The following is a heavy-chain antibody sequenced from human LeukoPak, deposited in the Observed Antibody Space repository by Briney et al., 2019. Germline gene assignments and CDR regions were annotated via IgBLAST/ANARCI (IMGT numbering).Heavy chain of an antibody. CDR2: INPSGGST. V-gene: IGHV1-46*01. Sequence: ASVKVSCKASGYTFTSYYMHWVRQAPGQGLEWMGIINPSGGSTSYAQKFQGRVTMTRDTSTSTVYMELSSLRSEDTAVYYCARDYYDSSGHPSYYFDYWGQGTLVTVSS. D-gene: IGHD3-22*01. J-gene: IGHJ4*02. CDR3: ARDYYDSSGHPSYYFDY. CDR1: GYTFTSYY.